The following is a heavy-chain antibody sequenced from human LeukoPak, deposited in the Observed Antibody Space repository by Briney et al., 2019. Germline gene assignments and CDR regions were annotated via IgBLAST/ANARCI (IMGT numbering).Heavy chain of an antibody. J-gene: IGHJ4*02. V-gene: IGHV1-8*03. CDR3: ATQYDFWSDYGY. D-gene: IGHD3-3*01. Sequence: GASVKVSCKASGYTFTSYDINWVRQAPRQGLEWVGWMNPNSGNTGYAQKFQGRVTITRNTSISTAYMEMSSLRSEDTAVYYCATQYDFWSDYGYWGQGTLVTVSS. CDR1: GYTFTSYD. CDR2: MNPNSGNT.